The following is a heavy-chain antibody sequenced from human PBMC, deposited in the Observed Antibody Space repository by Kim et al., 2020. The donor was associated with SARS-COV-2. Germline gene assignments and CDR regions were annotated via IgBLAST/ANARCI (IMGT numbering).Heavy chain of an antibody. CDR1: GFSVSSTF. V-gene: IGHV3-66*02. Sequence: GGSLRLSCAASGFSVSSTFMSWVRQAPGKGLEWISVLYADESAYYAESVKGRFTISRDKSKNTLYLRMDSLRTEDTAVYYCARDRSWVAGATSYNHGMDVWGQGTTVTVSS. D-gene: IGHD1-1*01. J-gene: IGHJ6*02. CDR3: ARDRSWVAGATSYNHGMDV. CDR2: LYADESA.